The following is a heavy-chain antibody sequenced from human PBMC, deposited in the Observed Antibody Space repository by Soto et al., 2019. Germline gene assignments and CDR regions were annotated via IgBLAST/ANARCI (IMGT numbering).Heavy chain of an antibody. Sequence: AGGSLRLSCAASGFTFSSYGMHWVRQAPGKGLEWVAVIWYDGSNKYYADSVKGRFTISRDNSKNTLYLQMNSLRAEDTAVYYCARASPTLRPRDYFDYWGQGTLVTVSS. V-gene: IGHV3-33*01. CDR1: GFTFSSYG. J-gene: IGHJ4*02. CDR3: ARASPTLRPRDYFDY. CDR2: IWYDGSNK.